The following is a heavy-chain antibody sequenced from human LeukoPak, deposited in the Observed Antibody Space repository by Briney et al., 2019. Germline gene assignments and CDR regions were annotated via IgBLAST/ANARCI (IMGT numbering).Heavy chain of an antibody. CDR2: IYSGGTT. CDR3: TSLEGGPSDGR. Sequence: GGSLRLSCEVSGFPVRSRYMTWVRQPPGKGLECVAVIYSGGTTYHIDSVKGRFTISRDISKSTMYLEMNNLRVEDTAIYYCTSLEGGPSDGRWGQGTLVTVSS. J-gene: IGHJ4*02. CDR1: GFPVRSRY. V-gene: IGHV3-53*01. D-gene: IGHD3-3*01.